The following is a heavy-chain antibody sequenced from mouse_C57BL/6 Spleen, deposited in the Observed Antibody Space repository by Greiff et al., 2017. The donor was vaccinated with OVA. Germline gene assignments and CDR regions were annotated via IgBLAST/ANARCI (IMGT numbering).Heavy chain of an antibody. J-gene: IGHJ2*01. CDR2: ISYDGSN. CDR3: ARGDDYDDD. D-gene: IGHD2-4*01. CDR1: GYSITSGYY. V-gene: IGHV3-6*01. Sequence: EVQLVESGPGLVKPSQSLSLTCSVTGYSITSGYYWNWIRQFPGNKLEWMGYISYDGSNNYNPSLKNRISITRDTSKNQFFLKLNSVTTEDTATYYCARGDDYDDDWGQGTTLTVSS.